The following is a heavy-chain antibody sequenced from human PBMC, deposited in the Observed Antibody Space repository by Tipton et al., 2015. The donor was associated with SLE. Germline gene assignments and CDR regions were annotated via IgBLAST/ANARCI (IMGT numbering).Heavy chain of an antibody. CDR3: ARGWGAYSSGWRYFYYYMDV. V-gene: IGHV4-61*09. D-gene: IGHD6-19*01. CDR1: GASIASGSYH. Sequence: TLSLTCSVSGASIASGSYHWTWVRQPAGKGLEWIGHIYTGGTTNYNPSLKSRVTISVHTSKNDFSLHLSSVTAADTAVYYCARGWGAYSSGWRYFYYYMDVWGRGTTVTVSS. CDR2: IYTGGTT. J-gene: IGHJ6*03.